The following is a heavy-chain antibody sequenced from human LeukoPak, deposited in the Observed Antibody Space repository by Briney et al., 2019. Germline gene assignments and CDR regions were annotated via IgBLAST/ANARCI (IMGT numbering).Heavy chain of an antibody. CDR1: GYTFTGYY. CDR2: INPNSGGT. D-gene: IGHD2-2*01. CDR3: ARKLRYQLLPFDP. Sequence: ASVKASCKASGYTFTGYYMHWVRQAPGQGLEWMGWINPNSGGTNYAQKIQGRVTMTRDTSISTAYMELSRLRSDDTAVYYCARKLRYQLLPFDPWGQGTLVTVSS. V-gene: IGHV1-2*02. J-gene: IGHJ5*02.